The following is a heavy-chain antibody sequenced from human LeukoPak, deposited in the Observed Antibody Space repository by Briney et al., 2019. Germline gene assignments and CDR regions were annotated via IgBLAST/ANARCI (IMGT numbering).Heavy chain of an antibody. V-gene: IGHV4-59*01. CDR1: GGSISSYY. Sequence: SETLSLTCTVSGGSISSYYWSRIRQPPGKGLEWIGYIYYSGSTNYNPSLKSRVTISVDTSKNQFSLKLSSVTAADTAVYYCAREALWFGELQYYFDYWGQGTLVTVPS. J-gene: IGHJ4*02. CDR2: IYYSGST. D-gene: IGHD3-10*01. CDR3: AREALWFGELQYYFDY.